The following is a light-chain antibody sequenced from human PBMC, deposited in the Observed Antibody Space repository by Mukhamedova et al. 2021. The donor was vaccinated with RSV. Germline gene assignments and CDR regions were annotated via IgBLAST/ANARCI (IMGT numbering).Light chain of an antibody. J-gene: IGKJ2*01. CDR3: QQYNSYPYA. CDR2: KAS. Sequence: WYQRRVHGKAPKLLIYKASTLESGVPSRFSGSGSGAGSGTVFTLTINSLPPDDFATYYCQQYNSYPYAFGQGTKLEIK. V-gene: IGKV1-5*03.